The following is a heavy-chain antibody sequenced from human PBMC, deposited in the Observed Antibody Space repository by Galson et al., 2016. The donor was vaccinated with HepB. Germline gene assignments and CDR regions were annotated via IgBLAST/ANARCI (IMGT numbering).Heavy chain of an antibody. D-gene: IGHD3-3*01. Sequence: ITGSASKTYHADSVRGQFTISRDNSKNTVYLRMNSLSAEDAAVYYCAKHATCSVYHDFWSGYYPREDAFDIWGQGTLVTVSS. CDR2: ITGSASKT. CDR3: AKHATCSVYHDFWSGYYPREDAFDI. V-gene: IGHV3-23*01. J-gene: IGHJ3*02.